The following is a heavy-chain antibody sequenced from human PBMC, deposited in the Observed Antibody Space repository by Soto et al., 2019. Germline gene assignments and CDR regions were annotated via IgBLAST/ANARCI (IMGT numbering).Heavy chain of an antibody. Sequence: EVQLLESGGGLVQPGGSLRLSCAASGFTFSSYGMSWVRQAPGKGLEWVSSISGSGDSTYYADSVKGRVTISRDNSKNMLYMQMNSLTAEDMAVYYCSKDGELCSNRNCPRGVFDHWGQGSLVSVSS. CDR3: SKDGELCSNRNCPRGVFDH. CDR1: GFTFSSYG. V-gene: IGHV3-23*01. CDR2: ISGSGDST. J-gene: IGHJ4*02. D-gene: IGHD3-16*01.